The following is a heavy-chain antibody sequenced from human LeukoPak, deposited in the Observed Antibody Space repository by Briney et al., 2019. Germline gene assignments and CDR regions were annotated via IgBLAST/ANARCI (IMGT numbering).Heavy chain of an antibody. D-gene: IGHD1-26*01. CDR1: GFTFSSYA. J-gene: IGHJ4*02. CDR3: ARWDSLDY. CDR2: INADGSST. Sequence: GGSLRLSCAASGFTFSSYAMSWVRQAPGKGLVWVSGINADGSSTNYADSVKGRFTISRYNAKNSLYLQMNSLRAEDTAVYYCARWDSLDYWGQGTLVTVYS. V-gene: IGHV3-74*01.